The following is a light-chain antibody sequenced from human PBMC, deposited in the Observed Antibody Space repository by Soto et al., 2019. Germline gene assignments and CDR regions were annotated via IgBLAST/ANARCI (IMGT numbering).Light chain of an antibody. J-gene: IGKJ3*01. V-gene: IGKV1-39*01. CDR1: QNIQTY. Sequence: DIQMTQSPYSLSAAVGDIVTSACRASQNIQTYLNWYQQKPGKAPKLLIFDAASLQSGVPSRFSGGGSRTDFTLTITSLQPEDFATYDCQQTSSAPFTFSPGTKVDIK. CDR2: DAA. CDR3: QQTSSAPFT.